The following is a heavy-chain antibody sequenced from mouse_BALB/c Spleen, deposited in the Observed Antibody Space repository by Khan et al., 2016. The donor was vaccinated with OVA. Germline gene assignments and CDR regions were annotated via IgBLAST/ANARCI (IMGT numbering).Heavy chain of an antibody. CDR1: GDSITSGY. D-gene: IGHD1-1*01. Sequence: EVQLQESGPSLVKPSPTLSLTCSVTGDSITSGYWHWIRKFPGHKLEYMGYISYSGNTYYNPSLKSRISITRDTTTNQNFLQLNSVTTEDTATYYCACELRGFAYWGQGTLVTVSA. J-gene: IGHJ3*01. CDR2: ISYSGNT. CDR3: ACELRGFAY. V-gene: IGHV3-8*02.